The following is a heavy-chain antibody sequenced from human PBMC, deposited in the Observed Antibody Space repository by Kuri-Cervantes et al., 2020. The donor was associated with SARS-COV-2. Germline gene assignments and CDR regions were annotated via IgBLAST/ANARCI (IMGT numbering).Heavy chain of an antibody. CDR3: GRGEGARGLMVVLGWRGAGLLDF. Sequence: ASVKVSCKASGYTFTDYYIYWVRQAPGQGLGWMGWINPNSVGTNYAQKFQVWVTMTRNTSLTTGNMELTRLTSDDPAVYCCGRGEGARGLMVVLGWRGAGLLDFWGQGTLVTVSS. V-gene: IGHV1-2*04. CDR2: INPNSVGT. D-gene: IGHD2-8*02. J-gene: IGHJ4*02. CDR1: GYTFTDYY.